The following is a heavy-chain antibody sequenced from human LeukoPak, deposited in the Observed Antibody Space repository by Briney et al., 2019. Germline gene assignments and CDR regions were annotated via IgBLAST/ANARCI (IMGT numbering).Heavy chain of an antibody. J-gene: IGHJ3*02. V-gene: IGHV5-51*01. CDR3: ARQRRIYEDAFDI. CDR1: GYRFTSYW. D-gene: IGHD2/OR15-2a*01. Sequence: GESLKISCKGSGYRFTSYWIAWVRQMPGKGLEWMGIIYPGDSDTRYSPSFQGQVTISADKSITTAYLQWRSLKASGTAMYYCARQRRIYEDAFDIWGQGTMVTVSS. CDR2: IYPGDSDT.